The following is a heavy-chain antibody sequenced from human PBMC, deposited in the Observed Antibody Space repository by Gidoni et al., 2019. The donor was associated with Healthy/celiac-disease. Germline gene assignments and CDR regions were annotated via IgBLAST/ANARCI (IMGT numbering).Heavy chain of an antibody. CDR2: IKSKTDGGTT. V-gene: IGHV3-15*07. D-gene: IGHD3-22*01. J-gene: IGHJ3*02. CDR3: TTDPSTMIVVDGDAFDI. CDR1: SVSNAW. Sequence: SVSNAWMNWVRQAPGKGLEWVGRIKSKTDGGTTDYAAPVKGRFTNSRDDSKNTLYLQMNSLKTEDTAVYYCTTDPSTMIVVDGDAFDIWGQGTMVTVSS.